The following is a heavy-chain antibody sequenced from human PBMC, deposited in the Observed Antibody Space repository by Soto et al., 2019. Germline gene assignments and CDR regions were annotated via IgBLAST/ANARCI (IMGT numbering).Heavy chain of an antibody. CDR2: IKSKSDGGTT. CDR1: GFTFSIAW. V-gene: IGHV3-15*01. CDR3: TRQGRYCSSSSCSDYYRYGMDV. J-gene: IGHJ6*02. D-gene: IGHD2-2*01. Sequence: LRLSCAASGFTFSIAWMSWVRQAPGKGLEWVGRIKSKSDGGTTDYAAPVKGRFTISRDDSKNTLYLQMNSLKTEDTAVYYCTRQGRYCSSSSCSDYYRYGMDVWGQGTTVTVSS.